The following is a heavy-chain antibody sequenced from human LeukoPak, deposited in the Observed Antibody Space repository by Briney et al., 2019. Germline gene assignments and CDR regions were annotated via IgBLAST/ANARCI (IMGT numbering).Heavy chain of an antibody. J-gene: IGHJ4*02. CDR1: GYTFTSYG. Sequence: ASVKVSCKASGYTFTSYGISWVRQAPGQGLEWMGWISAYNGNTNYAQKLQGRVTMTTDTSTSTAHMELRSLRSDDTAVYYCARAAFAYDILTGYHVDYWGQGTLVTVSS. V-gene: IGHV1-18*01. CDR2: ISAYNGNT. CDR3: ARAAFAYDILTGYHVDY. D-gene: IGHD3-9*01.